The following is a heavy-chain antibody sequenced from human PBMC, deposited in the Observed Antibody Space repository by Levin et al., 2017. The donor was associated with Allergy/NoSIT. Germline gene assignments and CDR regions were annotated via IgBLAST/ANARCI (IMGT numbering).Heavy chain of an antibody. CDR1: GFTFSTYS. Sequence: GGSLRLSCVASGFTFSTYSMNWVRQAPGKGLEWVSYISSSSSTIYYADSVKGRFTISRDNAKNSLYLQMNSLRAEDTAVYYCARRYFTSDYWGQGTLVTVSS. D-gene: IGHD2/OR15-2a*01. CDR2: ISSSSSTI. CDR3: ARRYFTSDY. J-gene: IGHJ4*02. V-gene: IGHV3-48*04.